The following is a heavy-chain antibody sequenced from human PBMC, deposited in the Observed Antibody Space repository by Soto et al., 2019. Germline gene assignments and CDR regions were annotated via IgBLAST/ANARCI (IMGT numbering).Heavy chain of an antibody. Sequence: GGSLRLSCAASGFTFSSYAMSWVRQAPGKGLEWVSAISGSGGSTYYADSVKGRFTISRDNSKNTLYLQMNSLGAEDTAVYYCAKGADYGDFIEPFDYWGQGTLVTVSS. CDR2: ISGSGGST. V-gene: IGHV3-23*01. CDR1: GFTFSSYA. CDR3: AKGADYGDFIEPFDY. D-gene: IGHD4-17*01. J-gene: IGHJ4*02.